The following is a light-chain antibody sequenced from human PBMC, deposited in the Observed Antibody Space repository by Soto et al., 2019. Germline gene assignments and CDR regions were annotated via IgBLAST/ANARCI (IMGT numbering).Light chain of an antibody. CDR2: EGS. V-gene: IGLV2-23*01. CDR1: SSDVGHYNL. Sequence: QSALTQPASVSGSPGQSITISCTGNSSDVGHYNLVSWYQQHPGKAPKLIIYEGSKRPSGVSNRFSGSKSGNTASLTISGLQAEDEADYYCCSYAGSNTWVFGGGTKLTVL. J-gene: IGLJ3*02. CDR3: CSYAGSNTWV.